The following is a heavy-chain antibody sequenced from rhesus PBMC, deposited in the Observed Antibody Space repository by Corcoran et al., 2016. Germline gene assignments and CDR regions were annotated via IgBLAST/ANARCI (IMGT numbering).Heavy chain of an antibody. V-gene: IGHV1-1*01. CDR3: TRRCGDSGCSFDY. CDR2: ISPYNGHK. CDR1: GPGFTSYY. J-gene: IGHJ4*01. D-gene: IGHD2-33*01. Sequence: QVQLVQSGTDIKQPGSSVKLSCKASGPGFTSYYIHWLRQAPGQGLEWIRLISPYNGHKGNAKNVQGRLNRTTDTSTRTGYMELSSLRSEDTAVYYCTRRCGDSGCSFDYWGQGVLVTVSS.